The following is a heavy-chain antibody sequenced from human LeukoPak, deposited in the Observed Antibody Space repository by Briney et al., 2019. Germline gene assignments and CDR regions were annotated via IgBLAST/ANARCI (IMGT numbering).Heavy chain of an antibody. J-gene: IGHJ3*02. CDR2: IYPGDSDT. CDR1: GYSFTSYW. CDR3: ARSGKMGDIVVVVAATPGAFDI. V-gene: IGHV5-51*01. D-gene: IGHD2-15*01. Sequence: GESLKISCKGSGYSFTSYWIGWVRQMPGKGLEWMGIIYPGDSDTRYSPSFQGQVTISADKSISTAYLQRSCLKASDTAMYYCARSGKMGDIVVVVAATPGAFDIWGQGTMVTVSS.